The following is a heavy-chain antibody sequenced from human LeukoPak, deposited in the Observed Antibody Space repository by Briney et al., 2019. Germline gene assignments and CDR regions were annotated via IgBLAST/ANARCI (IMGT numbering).Heavy chain of an antibody. J-gene: IGHJ6*03. CDR3: VSLGVSDIVVVVAATDPEYYYSMDV. Sequence: SVKVSCKASVGTFSSYAISWVRQAPGQGLEWVGGIIPIFGTANYAQKFQGSVTITTEESTSTAYMELSSLRSEATAVYYCVSLGVSDIVVVVAATDPEYYYSMDVWGKGTTVTVSS. V-gene: IGHV1-69*05. CDR2: IIPIFGTA. D-gene: IGHD2-15*01. CDR1: VGTFSSYA.